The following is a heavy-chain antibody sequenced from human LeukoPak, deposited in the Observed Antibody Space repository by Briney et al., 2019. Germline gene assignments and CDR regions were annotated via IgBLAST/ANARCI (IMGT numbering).Heavy chain of an antibody. CDR3: AVRNRSSWSPFDF. V-gene: IGHV1-18*01. CDR1: GYTFTTYG. J-gene: IGHJ4*02. CDR2: ISAYNGDT. Sequence: GASVKVSCKASGYTFTTYGISWVRQAPGQGLEWMGWISAYNGDTNYAQKLQGRVTMTTDTSTSTAYMELRSLRSDDTAVYYCAVRNRSSWSPFDFWGQGTLVTVSS. D-gene: IGHD6-13*01.